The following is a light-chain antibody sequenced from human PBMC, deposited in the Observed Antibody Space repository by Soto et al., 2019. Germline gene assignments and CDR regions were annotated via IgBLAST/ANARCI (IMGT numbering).Light chain of an antibody. CDR1: QSVSSSF. J-gene: IGKJ2*01. V-gene: IGKV3-20*01. CDR3: HQYGSSPYT. Sequence: EIVLTQSPGTLSLSPGERATLSCRASQSVSSSFLAWYQQKPGQAPRLLIYGASSRVTGIPDRFSGSGSGTDFTLTISRLEPEDFAVYYCHQYGSSPYTFGQGTKLGIK. CDR2: GAS.